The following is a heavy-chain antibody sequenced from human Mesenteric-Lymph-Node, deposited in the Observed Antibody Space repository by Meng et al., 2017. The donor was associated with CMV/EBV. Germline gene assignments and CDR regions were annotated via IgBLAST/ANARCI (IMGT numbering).Heavy chain of an antibody. J-gene: IGHJ6*02. CDR3: ARQVGRGYSWVYYYYGMDV. Sequence: FSSYAISWVRQAPGQGLEWMGGIIPILGIANYAQKFQGRVTITADKSTSTAYMELSSLRSEDTAVYYCARQVGRGYSWVYYYYGMDVWGQGTTVTVSS. CDR2: IIPILGIA. V-gene: IGHV1-69*10. CDR1: FSSYA. D-gene: IGHD5-18*01.